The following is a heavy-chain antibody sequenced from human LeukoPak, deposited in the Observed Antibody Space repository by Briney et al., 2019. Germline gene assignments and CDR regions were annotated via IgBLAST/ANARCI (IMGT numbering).Heavy chain of an antibody. J-gene: IGHJ4*02. Sequence: GGSLRLSCAASGFTFNSHGMHWVRQAPGKGLQWVAVIWYDARNHYYEDSVKGRFTISRDNSKDKVFLQMDSQRVEDTAVYYCARQNYDVSTGLEGLDYWGQGTPVTVSA. D-gene: IGHD3-9*01. CDR2: IWYDARNH. V-gene: IGHV3-33*08. CDR1: GFTFNSHG. CDR3: ARQNYDVSTGLEGLDY.